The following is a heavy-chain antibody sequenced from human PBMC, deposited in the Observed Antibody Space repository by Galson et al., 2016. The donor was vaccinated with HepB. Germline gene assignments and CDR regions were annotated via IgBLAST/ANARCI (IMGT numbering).Heavy chain of an antibody. CDR2: INHSGST. D-gene: IGHD3-10*01. CDR3: ARGEDTYNARGLDY. V-gene: IGHV4-34*01. Sequence: SETLSLTCAVYGGSFSGSYWSWIRQPPGKGLEWIGEINHSGSTNYNPSLKSRVTISVDTSKNQFSLKLRSFPAADPAVYYCARGEDTYNARGLDYWGQGTRVTVSS. CDR1: GGSFSGSY. J-gene: IGHJ4*02.